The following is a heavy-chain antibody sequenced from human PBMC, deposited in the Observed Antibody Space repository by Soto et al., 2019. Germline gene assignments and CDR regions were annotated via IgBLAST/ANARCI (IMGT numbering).Heavy chain of an antibody. CDR1: GGSISSYY. CDR2: IYYSGST. Sequence: SETLSLTCTVSGGSISSYYWSWIRQPPGKGLEWIGYIYYSGSTNYNPSLKSRVTISVDTSKNQFSLKLSSVTAADTAVYYCARVGSPRRTIYDYGDYIGYYYYYMDVWGKGTTVTVSS. D-gene: IGHD4-17*01. J-gene: IGHJ6*03. V-gene: IGHV4-59*01. CDR3: ARVGSPRRTIYDYGDYIGYYYYYMDV.